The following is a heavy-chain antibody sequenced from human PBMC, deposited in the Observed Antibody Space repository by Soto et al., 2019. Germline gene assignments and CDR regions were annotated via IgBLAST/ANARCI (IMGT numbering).Heavy chain of an antibody. V-gene: IGHV3-33*01. CDR1: GFTFSSYG. J-gene: IGHJ4*02. CDR2: IWYDGSNK. Sequence: QVQLVESGGGVVQPGRSLRLSCAASGFTFSSYGMHWVRQTPGKGLEWVAVIWYDGSNKYYADSVKGRFTISRDNSKNTLYLQMNSLRAEDTAVYYCARDSQSRRPELTFDYWGQGTLVTVSS. D-gene: IGHD6-6*01. CDR3: ARDSQSRRPELTFDY.